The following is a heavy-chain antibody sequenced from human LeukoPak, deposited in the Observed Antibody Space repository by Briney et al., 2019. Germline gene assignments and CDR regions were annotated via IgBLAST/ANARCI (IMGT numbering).Heavy chain of an antibody. D-gene: IGHD6-13*01. J-gene: IGHJ4*02. CDR3: AKDIRRAAAGTGAVDY. Sequence: GGSLRLSCAASAFTLDDYTMHWVRQAPGKGLEWVSLITWNGISTYYADSVKGRFTISRDNSKNSLYLQMNSLRTEDTALYYCAKDIRRAAAGTGAVDYWGQGTLVTVSS. V-gene: IGHV3-43*01. CDR1: AFTLDDYT. CDR2: ITWNGIST.